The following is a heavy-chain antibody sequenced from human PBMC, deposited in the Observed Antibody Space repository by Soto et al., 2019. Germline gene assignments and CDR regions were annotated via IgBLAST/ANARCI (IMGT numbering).Heavy chain of an antibody. D-gene: IGHD3-9*01. CDR2: ISYSGST. J-gene: IGHJ4*02. CDR1: GGSVSSGSYY. V-gene: IGHV4-61*01. Sequence: PSETLSLTCTVSGGSVSSGSYYWSWIRQPPGKGLEWIGYISYSGSTYYNPSLKSRVTISVDRSKNQFSLKLSSVTAADTAVYYCARASTVYDILTYFDYWGQGTLVTVSS. CDR3: ARASTVYDILTYFDY.